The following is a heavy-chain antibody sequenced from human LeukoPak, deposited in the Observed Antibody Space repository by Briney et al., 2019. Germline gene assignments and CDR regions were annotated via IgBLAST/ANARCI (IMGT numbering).Heavy chain of an antibody. CDR2: IYPDDSDT. CDR1: GYSFTSYW. Sequence: GESLKISCKGSGYSFTSYWIGWVRQMPGKGLEWMGIIYPDDSDTKYSPSFQGQVTISADKSISTAYLQWSSLKASDTAMYYCARHNYGDLVKHYYYYGMDVWGQGTTVTVSS. V-gene: IGHV5-51*01. CDR3: ARHNYGDLVKHYYYYGMDV. D-gene: IGHD4-17*01. J-gene: IGHJ6*02.